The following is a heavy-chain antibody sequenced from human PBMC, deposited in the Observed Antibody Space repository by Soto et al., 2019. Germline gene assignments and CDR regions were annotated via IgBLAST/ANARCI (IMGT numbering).Heavy chain of an antibody. J-gene: IGHJ4*02. D-gene: IGHD4-17*01. CDR1: GFTFSSYG. CDR2: ISYDGSNK. CDR3: AGPHPATTVTR. V-gene: IGHV3-30*03. Sequence: GGSLRLSCAASGFTFSSYGMHWVRQAPGKGLEWVAVISYDGSNKYYADSVKGRFTISRDNSKNTLYLQMNSLRAEDTAVYYCAGPHPATTVTRWGQGTLVTVSS.